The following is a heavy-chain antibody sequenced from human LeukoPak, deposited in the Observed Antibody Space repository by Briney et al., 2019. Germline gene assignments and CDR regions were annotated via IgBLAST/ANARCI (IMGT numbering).Heavy chain of an antibody. CDR1: GVSVGSYY. V-gene: IGHV4-59*08. CDR2: VYYSGST. J-gene: IGHJ1*01. Sequence: SSETLSLTCTVSGVSVGSYYWNWFRQPPGKGLEWIGYVYYSGSTNSNPSLKSRVTILIDTSRNQFSLKLRSVTAADTAMYYCARRDCSGGSCYFQPWGQGTLVTVSS. D-gene: IGHD2-15*01. CDR3: ARRDCSGGSCYFQP.